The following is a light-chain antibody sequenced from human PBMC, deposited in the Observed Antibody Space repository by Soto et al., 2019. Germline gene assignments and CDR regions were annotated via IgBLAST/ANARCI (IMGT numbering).Light chain of an antibody. V-gene: IGKV3-15*01. CDR1: QGVTTN. CDR2: DAS. CDR3: QHYHGWPIT. Sequence: EIVMTQSPASLSVSPGERVTLSCRAGQGVTTNFAWYQQKSGQAPRLLIYDASTRATGIPARFSGSGSGTEFTLTISSLQSEDFAVYYCQHYHGWPITFGQGTRLEI. J-gene: IGKJ5*01.